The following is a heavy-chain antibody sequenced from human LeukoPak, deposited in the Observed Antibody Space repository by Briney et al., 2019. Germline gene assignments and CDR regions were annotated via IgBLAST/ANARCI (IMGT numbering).Heavy chain of an antibody. CDR2: IYYSGST. CDR3: ARGRSSDY. D-gene: IGHD6-6*01. J-gene: IGHJ4*02. V-gene: IGHV4-59*02. CDR1: GGSVSGFY. Sequence: SETLSLTCTVSGGSVSGFYCSWIRQPPGKGLEWIGYIYYSGSTNYNPSLKSRVTISVDTSKNQFSLKLSSVTAADTAVYYCARGRSSDYWGQGTLVTVSS.